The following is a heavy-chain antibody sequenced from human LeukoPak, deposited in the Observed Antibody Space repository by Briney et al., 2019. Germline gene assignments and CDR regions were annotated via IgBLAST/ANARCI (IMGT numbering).Heavy chain of an antibody. Sequence: PSETLSLTCTVSGGSINNYYWSWLRQSPGKGLEWIGYIYYSGSTNYNPSLKSRVTISLDTSKNQFSLKLSSVTAADTAVYYCARDYRGWYYFDYWGQGTLVTVSS. CDR2: IYYSGST. CDR1: GGSINNYY. V-gene: IGHV4-59*01. J-gene: IGHJ4*02. CDR3: ARDYRGWYYFDY. D-gene: IGHD6-19*01.